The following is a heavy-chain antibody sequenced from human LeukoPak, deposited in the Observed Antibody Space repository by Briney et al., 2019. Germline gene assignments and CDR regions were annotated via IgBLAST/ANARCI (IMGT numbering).Heavy chain of an antibody. CDR1: GFTFSSYA. CDR2: ISGSGGST. D-gene: IGHD1-26*01. V-gene: IGHV3-23*01. Sequence: GGSLRLSCAASGFTFSSYAMSWVRQAPGKGLERVSAISGSGGSTYYADSVKGRFTISRDNSKNTLYLQMNSLRAEDTAVYYCAKTLSGSRRGGFDPWGQGTLVTVSS. CDR3: AKTLSGSRRGGFDP. J-gene: IGHJ5*02.